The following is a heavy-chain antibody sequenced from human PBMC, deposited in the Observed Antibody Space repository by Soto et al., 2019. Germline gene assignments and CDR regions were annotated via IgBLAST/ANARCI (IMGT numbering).Heavy chain of an antibody. V-gene: IGHV4-34*01. CDR2: INHSGST. CDR3: ASHYYGSGSYYNGRYFDY. J-gene: IGHJ4*02. CDR1: GGSFSGYY. Sequence: QVQLQQWGAGLLKPSETLSLTCAVYGGSFSGYYWSWIRQPPGKGLEWIGEINHSGSTNYNPSLKSRVTISVDTSKNQFSLKLSSVPAADTAVYYCASHYYGSGSYYNGRYFDYWGQGTLVTVSS. D-gene: IGHD3-10*01.